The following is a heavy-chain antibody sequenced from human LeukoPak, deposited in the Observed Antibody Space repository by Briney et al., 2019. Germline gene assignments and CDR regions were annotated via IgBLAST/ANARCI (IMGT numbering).Heavy chain of an antibody. CDR3: ARSGPVDCSGGSCYKGY. CDR1: GGSFSGYY. Sequence: SETLSLTCAVYGGSFSGYYWSWLRQPPGKGLEWVGEINHSGSTNYNPSLKSRVTISVDTSKNQFSLKLSSVTAADTAVYYCARSGPVDCSGGSCYKGYWGQGTLVTVSS. CDR2: INHSGST. J-gene: IGHJ4*02. V-gene: IGHV4-34*01. D-gene: IGHD2-15*01.